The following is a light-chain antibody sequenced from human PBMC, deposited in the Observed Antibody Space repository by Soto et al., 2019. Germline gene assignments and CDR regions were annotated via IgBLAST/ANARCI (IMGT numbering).Light chain of an antibody. CDR1: QGISNA. CDR3: QQFNSYPYT. CDR2: DAS. Sequence: AIQLTQSPSSLSASVGDRVTITCRASQGISNALAWYQEKPGKTPKLLIYDASSLESGVPSRFSGSGSGTDFTLTVSSRQPEDFATYYCQQFNSYPYTFGQGTKLEIK. V-gene: IGKV1-13*02. J-gene: IGKJ2*01.